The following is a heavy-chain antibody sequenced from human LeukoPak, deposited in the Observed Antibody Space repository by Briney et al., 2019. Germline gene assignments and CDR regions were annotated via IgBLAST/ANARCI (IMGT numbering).Heavy chain of an antibody. Sequence: ASVKVSCKASGYTFTSYAMHWVRQAPGQRLEWMGWTNAGNGNTKYSQKLQGRVTITRDTSASTAYLELSSLRSEDTAVYYCTFSGYYYGQFDYWGQGTLVTVSS. J-gene: IGHJ4*02. CDR1: GYTFTSYA. D-gene: IGHD3-22*01. CDR3: TFSGYYYGQFDY. V-gene: IGHV1-3*01. CDR2: TNAGNGNT.